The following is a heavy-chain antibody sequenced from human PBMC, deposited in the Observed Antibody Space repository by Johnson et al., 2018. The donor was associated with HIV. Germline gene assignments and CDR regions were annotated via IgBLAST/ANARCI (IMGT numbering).Heavy chain of an antibody. J-gene: IGHJ3*02. Sequence: QVQLVESGGGVVQPGRSLRLSCAVSGFTFSSYAMHWVRQAPGKGLEWVVVISYDGSNKYYADSVKGRFTISRDISKNTLYLQMNSLRAEDTAVYYCARDETPGAFDIWGQGTMVTVSS. CDR3: ARDETPGAFDI. CDR1: GFTFSSYA. CDR2: ISYDGSNK. V-gene: IGHV3-30*14.